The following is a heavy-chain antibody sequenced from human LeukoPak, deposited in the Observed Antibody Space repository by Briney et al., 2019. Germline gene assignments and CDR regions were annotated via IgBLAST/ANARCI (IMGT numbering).Heavy chain of an antibody. V-gene: IGHV1-69*13. J-gene: IGHJ4*02. CDR2: IIPIFGTA. CDR1: GGTFSSYA. D-gene: IGHD3-16*01. CDR3: ARGTTMITNYFDY. Sequence: SVKVSCKASGGTFSSYAISWVRQAPGQGLEWMGGIIPIFGTANYAQKFQGRVTITADESTSTAYMELSSLRSEDTAVCYCARGTTMITNYFDYWGQGTLVIVSS.